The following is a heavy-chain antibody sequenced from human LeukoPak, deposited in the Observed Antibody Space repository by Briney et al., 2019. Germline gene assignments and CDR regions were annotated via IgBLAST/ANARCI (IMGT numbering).Heavy chain of an antibody. CDR2: INHSGST. Sequence: PSETLSLTCAVYGGSFSGYYWSWIRQPPGKGLEWIGEINHSGSTNYNPSLKSRVTISVDTSKNQFSLKLSSVTAADTAVYYCARVDSGYDLYYYYYYYMDVWGKGTTVTISS. J-gene: IGHJ6*03. CDR3: ARVDSGYDLYYYYYYYMDV. D-gene: IGHD5-12*01. CDR1: GGSFSGYY. V-gene: IGHV4-34*01.